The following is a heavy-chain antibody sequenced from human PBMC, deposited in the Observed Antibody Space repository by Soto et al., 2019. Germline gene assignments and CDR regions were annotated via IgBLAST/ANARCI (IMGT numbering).Heavy chain of an antibody. V-gene: IGHV1-58*01. CDR2: IVVGSGNT. CDR3: AARGYCSGGSCYALDY. CDR1: GFTFTSSA. Sequence: ASVKVSCKASGFTFTSSAVQWVRQARGQRLEWIGWIVVGSGNTNYAQKFQERVTITRDMSTSTAYMELSSLRSEDTAVYYCAARGYCSGGSCYALDYWGQGTLVTVSS. D-gene: IGHD2-15*01. J-gene: IGHJ4*02.